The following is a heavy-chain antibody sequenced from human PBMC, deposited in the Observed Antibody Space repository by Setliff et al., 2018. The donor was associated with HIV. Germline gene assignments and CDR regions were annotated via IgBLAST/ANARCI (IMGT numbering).Heavy chain of an antibody. V-gene: IGHV4-34*12. CDR1: GGSFSGYY. D-gene: IGHD3-22*01. CDR3: ARDVGSHYDSREYYFDY. Sequence: PSETLSLTCAVYGGSFSGYYWSWIRQPPGKGLEWIGEIIHSGSTNYNPSLKSRVTISVDTSKNQFSLKLSSVTAADTAVYYCARDVGSHYDSREYYFDYWGQGTLVTVSS. CDR2: IIHSGST. J-gene: IGHJ4*02.